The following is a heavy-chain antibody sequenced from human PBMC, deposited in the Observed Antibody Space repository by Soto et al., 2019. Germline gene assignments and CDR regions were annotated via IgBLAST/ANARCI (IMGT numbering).Heavy chain of an antibody. V-gene: IGHV4-34*01. CDR2: LNHGGSP. J-gene: IGHJ4*02. D-gene: IGHD3-10*01. Sequence: SETLSLTCAVSGGSLTGYYWGWIRQPPGKGLEWIGQLNHGGSPNYKPSLRSRVTIPLDTSKNQFSLRLTSVTAADTAVYYCARGYLFLGFDSWGQGSLVTVSS. CDR3: ARGYLFLGFDS. CDR1: GGSLTGYY.